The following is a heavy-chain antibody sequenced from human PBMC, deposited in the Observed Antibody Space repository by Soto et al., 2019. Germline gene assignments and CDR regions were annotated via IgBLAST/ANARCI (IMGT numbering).Heavy chain of an antibody. J-gene: IGHJ4*02. V-gene: IGHV1-3*01. CDR3: ASGVRYSSSWRGNFDY. CDR2: INAGNGNT. CDR1: GYTFTSYA. D-gene: IGHD6-13*01. Sequence: ASVKVSCKASGYTFTSYAMHWVRQAPGQRLEWMGWINAGNGNTKYSQKFQGRVTITRDTSASTAYMELSSLRSEDTAVYYCASGVRYSSSWRGNFDYWGQGTLVTVSS.